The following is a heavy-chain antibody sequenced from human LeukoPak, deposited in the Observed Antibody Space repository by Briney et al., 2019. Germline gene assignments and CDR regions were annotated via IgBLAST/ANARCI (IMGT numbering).Heavy chain of an antibody. CDR2: INYSGST. V-gene: IGHV4-39*01. CDR3: ERLSAYLGSGSSAFPDDF. J-gene: IGHJ4*02. D-gene: IGHD3-10*01. CDR1: GGPISSSRYY. Sequence: SETLSLTCTVSGGPISSSRYYWGWIRQPPGRGLEWIGSINYSGSTYYNPSLKSRATISVDTSKNQFSLKLSSVTAADTAVYYCERLSAYLGSGSSAFPDDFWGQGTLVTVSS.